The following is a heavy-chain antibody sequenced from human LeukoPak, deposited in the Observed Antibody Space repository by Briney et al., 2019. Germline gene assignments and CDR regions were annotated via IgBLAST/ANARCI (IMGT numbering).Heavy chain of an antibody. D-gene: IGHD3-22*01. CDR1: GGSISSSSYY. V-gene: IGHV4-39*07. CDR3: ARVDDSSGYYALSYYYYYYMDV. J-gene: IGHJ6*03. CDR2: IYYSGST. Sequence: PSETLSLTCTVSGGSISSSSYYWGWIRQPPGKGLEWIGSIYYSGSTYYNPSLKSRVTISVDTSKNQFSLKLSSVTAADTAVYYCARVDDSSGYYALSYYYYYYMDVWGKGTTVTVSS.